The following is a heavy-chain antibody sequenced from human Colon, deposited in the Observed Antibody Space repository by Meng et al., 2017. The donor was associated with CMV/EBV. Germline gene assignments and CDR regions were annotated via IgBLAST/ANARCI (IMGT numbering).Heavy chain of an antibody. CDR1: GFSFTSAW. D-gene: IGHD2-8*01. V-gene: IGHV3-15*01. Sequence: SWAASGFSFTSAWMTWVRQAPGKGLEWVGRIKSKTSGGTSDFAATMEGRFTISRDDSKKTVYLQMNSLKSEDTAVYYCSIDVSEAGNGELDYWGQGTLVTVSS. J-gene: IGHJ4*02. CDR3: SIDVSEAGNGELDY. CDR2: IKSKTSGGTS.